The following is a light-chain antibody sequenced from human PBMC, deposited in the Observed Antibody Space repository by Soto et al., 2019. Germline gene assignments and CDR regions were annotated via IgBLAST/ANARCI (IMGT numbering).Light chain of an antibody. Sequence: EIVMTQYPATLSVSPGERYTLSCMASQSVNINLAWYQQKPGQAPRLLIYGTSSRATGIPDRFSGSGSGTDFTLTISRLEPEDSAVYYCQQSGSSPPITVGPVTRLEIK. V-gene: IGKV3-20*01. CDR3: QQSGSSPPIT. CDR1: QSVNIN. CDR2: GTS. J-gene: IGKJ5*01.